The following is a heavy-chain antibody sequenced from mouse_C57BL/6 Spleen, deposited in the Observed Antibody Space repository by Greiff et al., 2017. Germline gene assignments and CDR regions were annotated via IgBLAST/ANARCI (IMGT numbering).Heavy chain of an antibody. CDR3: AVRWYFDV. CDR1: GYSITSGYY. Sequence: ESGPGLVKPSQSLSLTCSVTGYSITSGYYWNWIRQFPGNKLEWMGYISYDGSNNYNPSLKNRISITRDTSKNQFFLKLNSVTTEDTATYYCAVRWYFDVWGTGTTVTVSS. J-gene: IGHJ1*03. V-gene: IGHV3-6*01. CDR2: ISYDGSN.